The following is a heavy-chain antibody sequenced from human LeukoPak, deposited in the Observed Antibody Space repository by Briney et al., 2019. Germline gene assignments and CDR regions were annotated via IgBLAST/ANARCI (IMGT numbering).Heavy chain of an antibody. CDR2: IYPSDSDT. CDR1: GYSFTNYW. D-gene: IGHD5-18*01. V-gene: IGHV5-51*01. J-gene: IGHJ4*02. Sequence: GESLKISCKASGYSFTNYWIGWVRQIPGKGLEWMGIIYPSDSDTRYSTSFQGQATISADKSISTAYLQWSSLKASYSAMYYCARGYIYGDYWGQGTLVTVSS. CDR3: ARGYIYGDY.